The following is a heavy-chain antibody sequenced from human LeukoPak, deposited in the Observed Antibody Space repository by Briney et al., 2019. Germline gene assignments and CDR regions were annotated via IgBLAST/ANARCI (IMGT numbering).Heavy chain of an antibody. D-gene: IGHD3-10*01. CDR2: INHSGST. CDR1: GGSFSGYY. V-gene: IGHV4-34*01. Sequence: PSETLSLTCAVYGGSFSGYYWCWIRQPPGKGLEWIGEINHSGSTNYNPSLKSRVTISVDTSKNQFSLKLSSVTAADTAVYYCARKRITMVRGVITRSDAFDIWGQGTMVTVSS. J-gene: IGHJ3*02. CDR3: ARKRITMVRGVITRSDAFDI.